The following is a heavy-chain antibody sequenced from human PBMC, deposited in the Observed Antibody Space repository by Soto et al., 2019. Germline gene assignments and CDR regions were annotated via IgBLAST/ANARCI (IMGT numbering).Heavy chain of an antibody. Sequence: GGSLRLSCAASGFTFSSHSMNWFRQAPGKGLEWVSSISSSSSYIYYADSVKGRFTISRDNAKNSLYLQMNSLRAEDTAVYYCARACQIGYCNNGLWDVFATRGQGSTVPVSS. J-gene: IGHJ6*02. D-gene: IGHD2-8*01. CDR2: ISSSSSYI. CDR1: GFTFSSHS. CDR3: ARACQIGYCNNGLWDVFAT. V-gene: IGHV3-21*01.